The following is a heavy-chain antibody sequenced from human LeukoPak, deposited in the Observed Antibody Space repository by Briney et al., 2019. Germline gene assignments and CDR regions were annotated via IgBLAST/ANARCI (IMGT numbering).Heavy chain of an antibody. CDR2: IYGDGSST. CDR3: ARAAWLGNP. D-gene: IGHD5-12*01. Sequence: PGGSLRLSCAASGFTFSSYLMHWVRQAPGKGLVWVSRIYGDGSSTTYADSVRGRFTISRDNAKNSLYLQMNSLRAEDTAVYYCARAAWLGNPWGQGTLVTVSS. CDR1: GFTFSSYL. V-gene: IGHV3-74*01. J-gene: IGHJ5*02.